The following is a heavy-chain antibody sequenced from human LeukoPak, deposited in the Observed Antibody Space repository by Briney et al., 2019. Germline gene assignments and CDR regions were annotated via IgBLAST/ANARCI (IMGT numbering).Heavy chain of an antibody. V-gene: IGHV3-33*01. J-gene: IGHJ4*02. CDR2: IWYDASNK. CDR3: VRGVGVSRFNYLDS. CDR1: GFTFSSFG. Sequence: GGSLRLSCAASGFTFSSFGMHWVRQAPGKGLEWVAVIWYDASNKYYADSVKGRFTISRDNSKNTPYLQMNSLRDDDTAVYYCVRGVGVSRFNYLDSWGQGTLVIVSS. D-gene: IGHD6-13*01.